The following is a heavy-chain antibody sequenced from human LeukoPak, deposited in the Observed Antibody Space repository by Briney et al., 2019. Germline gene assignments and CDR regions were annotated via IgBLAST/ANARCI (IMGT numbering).Heavy chain of an antibody. D-gene: IGHD3-9*01. CDR3: ARGGILTGLLNWFDP. CDR1: GYTFTSYG. J-gene: IGHJ5*02. Sequence: VASVKVSCKASGYTFTSYGISWVRQAPGQGLEWMGWISAYNGNTNYAQKLQGRVTMTTDTSTSTAYMELRSLRSDDTAVYYCARGGILTGLLNWFDPWGQGTLVTVSS. CDR2: ISAYNGNT. V-gene: IGHV1-18*01.